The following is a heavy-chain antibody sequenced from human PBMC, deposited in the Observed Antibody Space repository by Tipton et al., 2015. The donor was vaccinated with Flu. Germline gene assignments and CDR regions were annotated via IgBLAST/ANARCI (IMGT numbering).Heavy chain of an antibody. CDR1: GFTFTRYW. Sequence: AASGFTFTRYWMSWVRQAPGQGLEWVANIKQDGSAKYYVDSVKGRFTISIDNAKNSIHLQMNSLRAEDTAVYYRVRECGGYLPSCSYAMDVWGQGTTVTVSS. V-gene: IGHV3-7*01. CDR2: IKQDGSAK. D-gene: IGHD3-16*02. CDR3: VRECGGYLPSCSYAMDV. J-gene: IGHJ6*02.